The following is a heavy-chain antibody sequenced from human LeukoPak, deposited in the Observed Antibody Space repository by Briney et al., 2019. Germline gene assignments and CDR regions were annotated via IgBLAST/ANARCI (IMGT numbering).Heavy chain of an antibody. CDR3: ASFRLYYGSGTGMNWFDP. CDR1: GYTFTSYA. CDR2: INAGNGNT. J-gene: IGHJ5*02. D-gene: IGHD3-10*01. V-gene: IGHV1-3*01. Sequence: ASVKVPRKASGYTFTSYAMHWVRQAPGQRLEWMGWINAGNGNTKYSQKFQGRVTITRDTSASTAYMELSSLRSEDTAVYYCASFRLYYGSGTGMNWFDPWGQGTLVTVSS.